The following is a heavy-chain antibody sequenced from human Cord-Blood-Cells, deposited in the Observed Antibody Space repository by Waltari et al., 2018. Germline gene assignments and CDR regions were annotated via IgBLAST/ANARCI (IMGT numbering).Heavy chain of an antibody. CDR2: ISWNSGSI. V-gene: IGHV3-9*03. CDR3: AKGSSGSPHDAFDI. J-gene: IGHJ3*02. CDR1: GFTFDDYA. D-gene: IGHD6-19*01. Sequence: EVQLVESGGGLVQPGRSLRLSYAASGFTFDDYAMHWVRQAPGKGLEWVSGISWNSGSIGYADSVKGRFTISRDNAKNSLYLQMNSLRAEDMALYYCAKGSSGSPHDAFDIWGQGTMVTVSS.